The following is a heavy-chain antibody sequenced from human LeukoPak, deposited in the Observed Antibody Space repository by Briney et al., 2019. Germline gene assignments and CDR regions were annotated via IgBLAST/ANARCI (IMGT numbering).Heavy chain of an antibody. Sequence: GGSLRLSCAASGFTFNIYAMHWVRQAPGKGLEWVAVISFDGNNQYYADSVKGRFTISRDNSKNTLYLQMNSLRAEDTAVYYCARHPKRWYSGYEAADYWGQGTLVTVSS. V-gene: IGHV3-30-3*01. D-gene: IGHD5-12*01. CDR2: ISFDGNNQ. CDR3: ARHPKRWYSGYEAADY. J-gene: IGHJ4*02. CDR1: GFTFNIYA.